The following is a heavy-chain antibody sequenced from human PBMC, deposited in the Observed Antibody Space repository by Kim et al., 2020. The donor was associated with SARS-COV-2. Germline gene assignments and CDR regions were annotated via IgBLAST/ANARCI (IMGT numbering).Heavy chain of an antibody. CDR1: GFTFSSYA. J-gene: IGHJ4*02. V-gene: IGHV3-30*04. CDR3: ARARSGSYYGEFDY. CDR2: ISYDGSNK. D-gene: IGHD3-10*01. Sequence: GGSLRLSCAASGFTFSSYAMHWVRQAPGKGLEWVAVISYDGSNKYYVDSVKGRFTISRDNSKNTLYLQMNSLRAEDTAVYYCARARSGSYYGEFDYWGQGTLVTVSS.